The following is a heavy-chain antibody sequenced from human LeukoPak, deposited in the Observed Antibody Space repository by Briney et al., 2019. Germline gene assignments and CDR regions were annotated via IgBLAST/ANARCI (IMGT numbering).Heavy chain of an antibody. CDR2: ISSSGSTI. V-gene: IGHV3-11*01. J-gene: IGHJ6*03. Sequence: GGSLRLSCAASGFTFSDYYMSWIRQAPGKGLEGVSYISSSGSTIYYADSVRGRFTISSDNAKNSLYLQMNSLRAEDTAVYYCARGMKQGSGWYSYYYYYMDVWGKGTTVTISS. CDR3: ARGMKQGSGWYSYYYYYMDV. CDR1: GFTFSDYY. D-gene: IGHD6-19*01.